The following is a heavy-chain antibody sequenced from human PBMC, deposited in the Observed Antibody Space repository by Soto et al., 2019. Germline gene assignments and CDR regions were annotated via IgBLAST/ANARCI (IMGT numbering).Heavy chain of an antibody. J-gene: IGHJ6*02. CDR3: ARSYGSGSNYYYYGMDV. CDR2: IYWDDDQ. CDR1: GFSVSTNGVG. Sequence: SGPTLVNPTQTLTLTCTFSGFSVSTNGVGVAWIRQPPGKALEWLALIYWDDDQRYSPFLQSRVTITKDTSKNQVVLTMTNMDPVDTATYYCARSYGSGSNYYYYGMDVWGQGTTVTVSS. V-gene: IGHV2-5*02. D-gene: IGHD3-10*01.